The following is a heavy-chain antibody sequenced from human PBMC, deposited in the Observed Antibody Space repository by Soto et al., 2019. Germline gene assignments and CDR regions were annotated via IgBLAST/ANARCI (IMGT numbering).Heavy chain of an antibody. CDR3: AKGSGGSCYSGAFDI. D-gene: IGHD2-15*01. CDR1: GFTFSSSG. J-gene: IGHJ3*02. Sequence: GGSLRLSCAASGFTFSSSGMHWVRQAPGKGLEWVAVISYDGSNKYYADSVKGRFTISRDNSKNTLYLQMNSLRAEDTAVYYCAKGSGGSCYSGAFDIWGQGTMVTVSS. CDR2: ISYDGSNK. V-gene: IGHV3-30*18.